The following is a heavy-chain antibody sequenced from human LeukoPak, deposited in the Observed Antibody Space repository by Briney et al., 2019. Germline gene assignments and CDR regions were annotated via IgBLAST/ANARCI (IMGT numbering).Heavy chain of an antibody. CDR2: ISAYNGNT. V-gene: IGHV1-18*01. CDR1: GGTFSSYA. D-gene: IGHD4-17*01. Sequence: ASVKVSCKASGGTFSSYAISWVRQAPGQGLEWMGWISAYNGNTNYAQKLQGRVTMTTDTSTSTAYMELRSLRSDDTAVYYCAREGYGDYAYYFDYWGQGTLVTVSS. J-gene: IGHJ4*02. CDR3: AREGYGDYAYYFDY.